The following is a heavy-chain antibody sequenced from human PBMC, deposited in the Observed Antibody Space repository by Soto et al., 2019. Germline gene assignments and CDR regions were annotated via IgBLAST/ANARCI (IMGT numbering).Heavy chain of an antibody. Sequence: GASAEASCKARGYTFNSYALHWVRQAPGQRLEWMGWINAGNGNTRYSQKFQGRATITRDTSASTAYMQLSSLRSEDTSVFYYETVATIRYPDFDYWCKGTLVTSPQ. V-gene: IGHV1-3*01. J-gene: IGHJ4*02. CDR2: INAGNGNT. D-gene: IGHD5-12*01. CDR3: ETVATIRYPDFDY. CDR1: GYTFNSYA.